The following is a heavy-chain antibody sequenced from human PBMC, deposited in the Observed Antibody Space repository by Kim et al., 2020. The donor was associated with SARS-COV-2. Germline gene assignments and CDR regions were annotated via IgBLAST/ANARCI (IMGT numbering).Heavy chain of an antibody. D-gene: IGHD3-22*01. V-gene: IGHV3-23*01. J-gene: IGHJ4*02. Sequence: YYADSVKGRFTISRDNSKNTLYLQMNSLRAEDTAVYYCAKTPSYYEPSDYWGQGTLVTVSS. CDR3: AKTPSYYEPSDY.